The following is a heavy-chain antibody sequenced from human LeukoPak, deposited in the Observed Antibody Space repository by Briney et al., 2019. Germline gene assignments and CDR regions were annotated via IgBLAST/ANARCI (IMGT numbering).Heavy chain of an antibody. Sequence: ASVNVSCKVSGSTLTKLSVHWVRQTPGKGLEWMGGFDPEDGETINAQKFQGRVTMTEDTSTDTAYMELSSLRSEDTAVYYCATLMFRGVIGDDYYGMDVWGKGTTVTVSS. CDR1: GSTLTKLS. V-gene: IGHV1-24*01. CDR3: ATLMFRGVIGDDYYGMDV. CDR2: FDPEDGET. D-gene: IGHD3-10*01. J-gene: IGHJ6*04.